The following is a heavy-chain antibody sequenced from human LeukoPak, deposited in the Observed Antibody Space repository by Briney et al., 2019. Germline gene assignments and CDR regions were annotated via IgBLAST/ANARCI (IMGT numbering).Heavy chain of an antibody. D-gene: IGHD5-12*01. J-gene: IGHJ4*02. CDR1: GLTVSSNY. CDR3: ARVSDSGYANDY. V-gene: IGHV3-66*01. CDR2: ICSGGST. Sequence: PGGSLRLSCAASGLTVSSNYMSWVRQAPGKGLEWVSVICSGGSTYYADSVKGRFTISRDNSKNTLYLQMNSLRAEDTAVYYCARVSDSGYANDYWGQGTLVTVSS.